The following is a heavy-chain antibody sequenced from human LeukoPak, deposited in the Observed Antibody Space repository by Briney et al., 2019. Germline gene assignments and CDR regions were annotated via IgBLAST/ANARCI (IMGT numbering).Heavy chain of an antibody. J-gene: IGHJ4*02. CDR1: GYTFTGYY. D-gene: IGHD2-2*02. CDR3: ARALPFSDRYSSSTSSYTPPGDY. CDR2: INPNSGGT. Sequence: GASVKVSCKASGYTFTGYYMHWVRQAPGQGLEWMGWINPNSGGTNYAQKFQGRVTMTRDTSISTAYMELSRLRSDDSAVYYCARALPFSDRYSSSTSSYTPPGDYWGQGTLVTVSS. V-gene: IGHV1-2*02.